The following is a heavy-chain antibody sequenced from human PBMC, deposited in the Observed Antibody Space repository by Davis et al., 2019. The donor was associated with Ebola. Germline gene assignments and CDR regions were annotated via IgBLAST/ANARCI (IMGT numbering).Heavy chain of an antibody. J-gene: IGHJ4*02. CDR2: IYYSGST. CDR3: ARTPRYSSYGAFFDY. Sequence: SETLSLTCAVYGGSFSGYSWTWIRQPPGKGLEWIGYIYYSGSTYYNPTLKSRVTISRDTSKNQFSLSLTSVTTTDTAMYYCARTPRYSSYGAFFDYWGQGTLVTVSS. D-gene: IGHD5-18*01. CDR1: GGSFSGYS. V-gene: IGHV4-34*11.